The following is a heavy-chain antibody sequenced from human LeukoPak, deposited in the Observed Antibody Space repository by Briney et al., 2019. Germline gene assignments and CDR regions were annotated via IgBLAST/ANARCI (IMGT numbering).Heavy chain of an antibody. Sequence: PGGSLRLSCAASGFTFSDYNMNWVRQAPGKGLEWVAVISYDGSNKYYADSVKGRFTISRDNSKNTLYLQMNSLRAEDTAVYYCAKRVDSSGWYFRFDYWGQGTLVTVSS. V-gene: IGHV3-30*18. CDR2: ISYDGSNK. D-gene: IGHD6-19*01. CDR3: AKRVDSSGWYFRFDY. CDR1: GFTFSDYN. J-gene: IGHJ4*02.